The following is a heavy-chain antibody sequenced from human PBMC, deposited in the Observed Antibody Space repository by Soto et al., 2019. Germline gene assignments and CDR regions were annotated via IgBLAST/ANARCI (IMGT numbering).Heavy chain of an antibody. CDR1: GYTFTGYY. CDR3: ARAPSCSSTSCYLWRNYYYYGMDV. J-gene: IGHJ6*02. D-gene: IGHD2-2*01. CDR2: INPNSGGT. V-gene: IGHV1-2*04. Sequence: QVHLVQSGAEVKKPGASVKVSCKASGYTFTGYYMHWVRQAPGQGLEWMGWINPNSGGTNYAQKFQGWVTMTRDTSISTAYMELSRLRSDDTAVYYCARAPSCSSTSCYLWRNYYYYGMDVWGQGTTVTVSS.